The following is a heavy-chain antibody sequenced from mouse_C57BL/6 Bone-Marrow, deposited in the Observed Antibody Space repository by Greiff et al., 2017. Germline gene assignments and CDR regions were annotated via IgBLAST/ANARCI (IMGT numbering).Heavy chain of an antibody. V-gene: IGHV1-80*01. CDR1: GYAFSSYW. CDR3: ARWGLSGYYYAMDY. D-gene: IGHD2-13*01. J-gene: IGHJ4*01. Sequence: VQRVESGAELVKPGASVKISCKASGYAFSSYWMNWVKQRPGKGLEWIGQIYPGDGDTNYNGKFKGKATLTADKSSSTAYMQLSSLTSEDSAVYFCARWGLSGYYYAMDYWGQGTSVTVSS. CDR2: IYPGDGDT.